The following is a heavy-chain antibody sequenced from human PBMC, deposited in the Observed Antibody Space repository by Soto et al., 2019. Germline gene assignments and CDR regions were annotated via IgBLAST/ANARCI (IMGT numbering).Heavy chain of an antibody. CDR1: GFTFSSYA. Sequence: GGSLRLSCAASGFTFSSYAMSWVRQAPGKGLEWVSAISGSGGSTYYADSVKGRFTISRDNSKNTLYLQMNSLRAEDTAVYYCAKNQLITMIVVVITTDYGMDVWGQGTTVTVSS. V-gene: IGHV3-23*01. CDR2: ISGSGGST. CDR3: AKNQLITMIVVVITTDYGMDV. J-gene: IGHJ6*02. D-gene: IGHD3-22*01.